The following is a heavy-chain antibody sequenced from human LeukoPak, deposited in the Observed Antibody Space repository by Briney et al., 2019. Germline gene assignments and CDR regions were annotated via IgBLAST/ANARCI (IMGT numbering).Heavy chain of an antibody. CDR1: GASINGHY. CDR2: ISHTGST. D-gene: IGHD3-10*01. J-gene: IGHJ3*02. CDR3: ARDQISINALYI. V-gene: IGHV4-59*11. Sequence: SETLSLTCTVSGASINGHYWSWVRQSPEKGLEWIGYISHTGSTNYNPFLKSRVTMSVDTSKKQFSLKLSSVTAADTAIYYCARDQISINALYIWGQGTLVTVSS.